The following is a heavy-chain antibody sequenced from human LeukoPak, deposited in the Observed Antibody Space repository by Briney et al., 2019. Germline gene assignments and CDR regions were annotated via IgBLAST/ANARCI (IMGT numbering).Heavy chain of an antibody. CDR2: IKQDGSEK. V-gene: IGHV3-7*01. J-gene: IGHJ1*01. Sequence: PGGSLRLSCAASGFTFSSYWMSWVRQAPGKGLEWVANIKQDGSEKYYVDSVKGRFTISRDNAKNSLYLQMNSLRAEDTAVYYCARGVVSSVVVVITHLWHWGQGTLVTVSS. CDR1: GFTFSSYW. D-gene: IGHD3-22*01. CDR3: ARGVVSSVVVVITHLWH.